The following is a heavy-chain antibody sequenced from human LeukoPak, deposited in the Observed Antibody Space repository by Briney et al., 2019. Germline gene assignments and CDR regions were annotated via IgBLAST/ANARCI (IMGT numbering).Heavy chain of an antibody. D-gene: IGHD3-9*01. V-gene: IGHV3-21*01. CDR2: ISSSSSYI. Sequence: GGSLRLSCAASGFTFSSYSINWVRQAPGKGLEWVSSISSSSSYIYYADSVKGRFTISRDNAKNSLYLQMNSLRAEDTAVYYCARDARYFDWLLSRYFDYWGQGTLVTVSS. J-gene: IGHJ4*02. CDR1: GFTFSSYS. CDR3: ARDARYFDWLLSRYFDY.